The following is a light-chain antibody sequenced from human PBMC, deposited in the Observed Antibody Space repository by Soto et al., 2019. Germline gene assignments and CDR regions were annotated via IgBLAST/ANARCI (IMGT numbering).Light chain of an antibody. J-gene: IGLJ1*01. V-gene: IGLV2-11*01. CDR2: GVN. Sequence: QSVLTQPRSVSGSPGQSVTISCTGANSDVGGYNYVSWYQYHPDKVPKLIIFGVNKRPSGVPARFSGSKSGNTASLTISGLQAEDEADYYCCSYAGSGTDNYVFGSGTKLTVL. CDR3: CSYAGSGTDNYV. CDR1: NSDVGGYNY.